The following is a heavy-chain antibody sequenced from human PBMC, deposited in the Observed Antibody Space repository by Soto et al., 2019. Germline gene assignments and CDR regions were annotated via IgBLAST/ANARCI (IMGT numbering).Heavy chain of an antibody. V-gene: IGHV3-66*01. CDR1: GFIVSSNY. J-gene: IGHJ5*02. Sequence: EVQLVESGGGLVQPGGSLRLSCAASGFIVSSNYMSWVRQAPGMGLEWVSVIYSGGNTYYADSVKGRFTISRDNSKNTLYLQRNSRRDEDTAVYYCAGHDWFDPWGQGTLVTVSS. CDR3: AGHDWFDP. CDR2: IYSGGNT.